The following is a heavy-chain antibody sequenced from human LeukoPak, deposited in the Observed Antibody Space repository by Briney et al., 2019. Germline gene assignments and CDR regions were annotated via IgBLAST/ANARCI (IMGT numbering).Heavy chain of an antibody. Sequence: GGSLRLSCAASGFTVSSNYMSWVRQAPGKGLEWVSVIYSGGSTYYADSVKGRFTISRDNSKNTLYLQMNSLRAEDTAVYYCARAMSGYSYGPSYYYYYGMDVWAKGPRSPSP. CDR2: IYSGGST. CDR1: GFTVSSNY. J-gene: IGHJ6*02. V-gene: IGHV3-53*01. CDR3: ARAMSGYSYGPSYYYYYGMDV. D-gene: IGHD5-18*01.